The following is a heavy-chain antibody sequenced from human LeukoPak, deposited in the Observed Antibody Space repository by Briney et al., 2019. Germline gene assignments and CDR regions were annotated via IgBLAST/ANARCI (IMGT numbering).Heavy chain of an antibody. V-gene: IGHV3-66*01. CDR2: IYSGGNT. J-gene: IGHJ4*02. D-gene: IGHD4-23*01. Sequence: PGGSLRLSCAASGFTVSTNYMSWVRQAPGRGLEWVSVIYSGGNTYYADSMKGRFTISRDNSKNTLYLQMNSLRADDTAVYYCARDSGTTVGYFDYWGQGTLVTVS. CDR1: GFTVSTNY. CDR3: ARDSGTTVGYFDY.